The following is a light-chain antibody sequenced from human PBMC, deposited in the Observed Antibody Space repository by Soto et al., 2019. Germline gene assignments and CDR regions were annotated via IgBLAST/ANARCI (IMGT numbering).Light chain of an antibody. Sequence: DIRMTQSPSSLSASVGDSVTITCRASQGINNYLAWYQQKPGKVPVLLIYSASTLKPGIPSRFSGSGTGTDFTLTISSLQPEDFATYYRQKYDSAPRTFGQGTKVDI. CDR3: QKYDSAPRT. V-gene: IGKV1-27*01. CDR2: SAS. CDR1: QGINNY. J-gene: IGKJ1*01.